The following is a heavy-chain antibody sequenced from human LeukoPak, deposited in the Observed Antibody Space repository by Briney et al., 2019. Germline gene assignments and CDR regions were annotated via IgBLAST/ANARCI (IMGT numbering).Heavy chain of an antibody. J-gene: IGHJ3*02. CDR3: VTSIALAGWGAFDT. D-gene: IGHD2-8*02. V-gene: IGHV4-4*02. Sequence: SETLSLTCDVSGVAIRSGHWWSWVRQIPGKGLEWIGEIHQSGSTNYHASLKSRVTIAVGTSKNQFYLKVTSLTAADTAVYYCVTSIALAGWGAFDTWGQGTMVTVSS. CDR2: IHQSGST. CDR1: GVAIRSGHW.